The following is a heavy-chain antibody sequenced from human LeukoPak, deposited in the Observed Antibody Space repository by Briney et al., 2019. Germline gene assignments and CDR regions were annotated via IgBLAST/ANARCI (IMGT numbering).Heavy chain of an antibody. Sequence: PSETLSLTCTVSSGSFRTYYWSWIRQPPGKGLEWIGYIFYNEGTSYNPSLKSRVTMSVDTSKNQFSLKLTSVTAADTAVYYCARGGYYGSGNDFRFDPWGQGTLVTVSS. CDR3: ARGGYYGSGNDFRFDP. CDR2: IFYNEGT. J-gene: IGHJ5*02. CDR1: SGSFRTYY. V-gene: IGHV4-59*01. D-gene: IGHD3-10*01.